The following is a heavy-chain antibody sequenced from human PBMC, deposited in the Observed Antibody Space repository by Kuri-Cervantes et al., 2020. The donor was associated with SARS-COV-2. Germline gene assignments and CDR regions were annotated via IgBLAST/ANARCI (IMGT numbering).Heavy chain of an antibody. D-gene: IGHD6-13*01. CDR3: AKDIIAAAGLTIDY. Sequence: GGSLKISCAASGFTFSSYSMNWVRQAPGKGLEWVSCISSSSSYIYYADSVKGRFTISRDNAKNSLYLQMNSLRAEDTALYYCAKDIIAAAGLTIDYWGQGTLVTVSS. V-gene: IGHV3-21*04. CDR2: ISSSSSYI. CDR1: GFTFSSYS. J-gene: IGHJ4*02.